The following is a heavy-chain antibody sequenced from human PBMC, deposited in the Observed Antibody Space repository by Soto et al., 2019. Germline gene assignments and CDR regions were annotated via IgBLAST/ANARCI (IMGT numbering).Heavy chain of an antibody. CDR1: GFTFSNHG. CDR2: ISRSADET. J-gene: IGHJ2*01. D-gene: IGHD3-22*01. Sequence: EGQLLESGGGLVQPGGSLRLSCAASGFTFSNHGMSWARQAPGKGLEWVSSISRSADETFYADCVKGRFTISRDNSKSTVFLQMNTLRVEDTAVYYCVKIGVLGQWYFDLWGRGTLVTVSA. V-gene: IGHV3-23*01. CDR3: VKIGVLGQWYFDL.